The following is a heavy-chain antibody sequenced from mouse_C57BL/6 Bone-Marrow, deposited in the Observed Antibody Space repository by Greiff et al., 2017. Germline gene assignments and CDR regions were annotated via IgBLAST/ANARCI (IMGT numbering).Heavy chain of an antibody. J-gene: IGHJ1*03. CDR2: IYPGDGDT. Sequence: QVQLKESGPELVKPGASVKISCKASGYAFSSSWMNWVKQRPGKGLEWIGRIYPGDGDTNYNGKFKGKATLTADKSSSTADMQLSSLTSEDSAVYCCARLGYYGSSGYFDVWGTGTTVTVSS. CDR1: GYAFSSSW. D-gene: IGHD1-1*01. V-gene: IGHV1-82*01. CDR3: ARLGYYGSSGYFDV.